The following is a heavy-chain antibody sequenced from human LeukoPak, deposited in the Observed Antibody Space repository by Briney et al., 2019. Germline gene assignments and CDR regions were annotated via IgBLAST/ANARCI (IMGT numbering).Heavy chain of an antibody. CDR1: GGSISSSSYY. CDR3: AREEGGNSAFDI. D-gene: IGHD4-23*01. J-gene: IGHJ3*02. CDR2: IYYSGST. V-gene: IGHV4-39*07. Sequence: SETLSLTCTVSGGSISSSSYYWGWIRQPPGKGLEWIGSIYYSGSTYYNPSLKSRVTISVDTSKNQFSLKLSSVTAADTAVYYCAREEGGNSAFDIWGQGTMVTVSS.